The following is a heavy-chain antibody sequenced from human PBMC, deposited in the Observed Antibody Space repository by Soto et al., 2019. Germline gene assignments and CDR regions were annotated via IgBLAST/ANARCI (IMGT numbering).Heavy chain of an antibody. V-gene: IGHV4-30-2*01. CDR1: GDTISTGGYS. CDR3: ARIPSP. J-gene: IGHJ5*02. D-gene: IGHD2-21*01. Sequence: SETLSLTCGVSGDTISTGGYSWAWIRQPPGKALEWIGYIYHSGNTYYNPSLKSRVTISVDRSKNQFSLKLSSVTAADTAVYYCARIPSPWGQGTLVTAPQ. CDR2: IYHSGNT.